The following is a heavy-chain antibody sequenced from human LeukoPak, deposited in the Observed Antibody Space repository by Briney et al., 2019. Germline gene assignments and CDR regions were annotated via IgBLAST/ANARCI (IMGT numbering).Heavy chain of an antibody. J-gene: IGHJ3*02. CDR3: ARVDYGSGSSGAFDI. CDR2: ISTYNGNT. Sequence: ASVKVSCKASGYTFTTYGISWMPQAPGQGLEWMGWISTYNGNTNYAQKFQGRVTMTTDTSTSTAYMELRSLRSDDTAVYYCARVDYGSGSSGAFDIWGQGTMVTVSS. CDR1: GYTFTTYG. D-gene: IGHD3-10*01. V-gene: IGHV1-18*01.